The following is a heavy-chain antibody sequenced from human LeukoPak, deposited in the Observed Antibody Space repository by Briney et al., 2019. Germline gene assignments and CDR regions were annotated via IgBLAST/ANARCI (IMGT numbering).Heavy chain of an antibody. J-gene: IGHJ4*02. V-gene: IGHV3-74*01. CDR3: VRVGKSMIRGVSFDY. CDR1: GFTFSSYA. Sequence: SGGSLRLSCAASGFTFSSYAMSWVRQAPGKGLVWVSRINSDGSNIAYADSVKGRFTISRDNAKNTLYLQMNSLSAEDTALYYCVRVGKSMIRGVSFDYWGQGTLVTVSS. CDR2: INSDGSNI. D-gene: IGHD3-10*01.